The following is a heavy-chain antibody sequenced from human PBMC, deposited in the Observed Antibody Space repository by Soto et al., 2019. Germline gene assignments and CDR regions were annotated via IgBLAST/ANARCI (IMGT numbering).Heavy chain of an antibody. V-gene: IGHV1-69*13. D-gene: IGHD1-26*01. CDR3: AIASGSARDFDY. Sequence: SVKVSCKASGGTFSSCAISWVRQAPGQGLEWMGGIIPIFGKANYAQKFQGRVTITADESTSTAYMELSSLRSEDTAVYYCAIASGSARDFDYWGQGTLVTVSS. J-gene: IGHJ4*02. CDR2: IIPIFGKA. CDR1: GGTFSSCA.